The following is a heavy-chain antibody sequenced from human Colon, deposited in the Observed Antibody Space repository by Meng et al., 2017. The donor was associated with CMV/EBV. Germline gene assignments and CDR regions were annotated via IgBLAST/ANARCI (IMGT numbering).Heavy chain of an antibody. CDR1: GFTFSDYY. CDR3: TRRRNYDFRSGYYSGVFDS. V-gene: IGHV3-7*01. D-gene: IGHD3-3*01. J-gene: IGHJ4*02. CDR2: IKQDGTET. Sequence: LKISCAASGFTFSDYYMTWVRQSPGRGLEWVANIKQDGTETYYLDSVRGRFTISKDNARNSLFLQMNSLRAEDTAVYYCTRRRNYDFRSGYYSGVFDSWGPGTLVTVSS.